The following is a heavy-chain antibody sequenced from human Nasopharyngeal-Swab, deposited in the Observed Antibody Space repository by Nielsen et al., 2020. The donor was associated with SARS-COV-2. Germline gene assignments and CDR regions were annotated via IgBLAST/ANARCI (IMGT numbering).Heavy chain of an antibody. CDR2: IYTSGST. CDR3: ASSGGCSSTSCSRYYYYYYMDV. Sequence: LRLSCTVSGGSISSGSYYWSWIRQPAGKGLERIGRIYTSGSTNYNPSLKSRVTISVDTSKNQFSLKLSSVTAADTAVYYCASSGGCSSTSCSRYYYYYYMDVWGKGTTVTVSS. J-gene: IGHJ6*03. V-gene: IGHV4-61*02. D-gene: IGHD2-2*01. CDR1: GGSISSGSYY.